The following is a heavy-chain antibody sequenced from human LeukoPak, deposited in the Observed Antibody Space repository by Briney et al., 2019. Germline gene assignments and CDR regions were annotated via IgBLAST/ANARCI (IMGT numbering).Heavy chain of an antibody. J-gene: IGHJ4*02. CDR1: GFTLSNYE. V-gene: IGHV3-48*03. D-gene: IGHD4-17*01. Sequence: PGGSLRLSCAASGFTLSNYEMNWVRQAPGKGLEWLSYSSGSGTTTHYADSVKGRFTVSRDNAKNSLYLQMNSLRAEDTAVYYCARDRLRDWGQGTLVTVSS. CDR2: SSGSGTTT. CDR3: ARDRLRD.